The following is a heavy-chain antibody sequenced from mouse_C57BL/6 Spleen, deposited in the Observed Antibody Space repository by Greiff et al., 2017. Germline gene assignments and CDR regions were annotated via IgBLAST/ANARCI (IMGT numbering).Heavy chain of an antibody. CDR1: GYTFTSYW. D-gene: IGHD2-3*01. J-gene: IGHJ3*01. CDR2: IDPSDSYT. V-gene: IGHV1-69*01. Sequence: VQLQESGAELVMPGASVKLSCKASGYTFTSYWMHWVKQRPGQGLEWIGEIDPSDSYTNYNQKFKGKSTLTVDKSSSTAYMQLSSLTSEDSAVYYCATIYDGYYVGLFAYWGQGTLVTVSA. CDR3: ATIYDGYYVGLFAY.